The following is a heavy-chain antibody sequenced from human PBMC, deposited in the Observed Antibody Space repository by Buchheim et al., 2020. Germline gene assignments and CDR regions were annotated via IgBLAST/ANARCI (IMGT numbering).Heavy chain of an antibody. D-gene: IGHD1-26*01. CDR2: ISSSSSYI. J-gene: IGHJ6*03. CDR1: GFTFSRYS. CDR3: ARVVVGSTHYYMDV. V-gene: IGHV3-21*01. Sequence: EVQLVESGGGLVKPGGSLRLSCAASGFTFSRYSMNWVRQAPGKGLEWVSSISSSSSYIYYAASVKGRFTISRDNAKNSLYLQMNSLRAEDTAVYYCARVVVGSTHYYMDVWGKGTT.